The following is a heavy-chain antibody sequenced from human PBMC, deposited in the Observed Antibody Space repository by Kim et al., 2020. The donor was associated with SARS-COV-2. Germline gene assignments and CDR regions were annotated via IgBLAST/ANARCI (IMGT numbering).Heavy chain of an antibody. D-gene: IGHD1-26*01. CDR2: IRSRAYGGTT. CDR1: GFTFGDYA. CDR3: IREEGGASTD. V-gene: IGHV3-49*04. J-gene: IGHJ4*02. Sequence: GGSLRLSCTASGFTFGDYAMSWVRQAPGKGLEWVGFIRSRAYGGTTEYAASVKGRFTISRDDSKSIAYLQVNSLKTEDTAVYYCIREEGGASTDWGQGTLVTVSS.